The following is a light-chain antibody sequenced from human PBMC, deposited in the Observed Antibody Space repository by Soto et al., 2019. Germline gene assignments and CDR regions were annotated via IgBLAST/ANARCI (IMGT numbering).Light chain of an antibody. Sequence: EIVLTQSPATLSLSPGERATLSCRASQSVSSYLAWYQQKPGQAPNLLIYDASNRATGIPARFSGGGSGTDFTLTISSLEPEDFAVYYCQQRSNWPVTFGQGTKVEIK. V-gene: IGKV3-11*01. CDR2: DAS. CDR3: QQRSNWPVT. J-gene: IGKJ1*01. CDR1: QSVSSY.